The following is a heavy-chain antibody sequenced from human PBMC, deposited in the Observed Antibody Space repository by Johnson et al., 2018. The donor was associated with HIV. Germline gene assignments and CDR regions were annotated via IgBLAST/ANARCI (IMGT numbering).Heavy chain of an antibody. CDR2: IRYDGSNK. CDR3: AREKWGAFGVDAFDI. Sequence: QVLLVESGGGVVQPGGSLRLSCAASGFTFSSYGMHWVRQAPGKGLEWVAFIRYDGSNKYYADFVKGRFTISRDNSKNTLYLQMNSLRAEDTAVYYCAREKWGAFGVDAFDIWGQGTMVTVSS. V-gene: IGHV3-30*02. J-gene: IGHJ3*02. D-gene: IGHD3-16*01. CDR1: GFTFSSYG.